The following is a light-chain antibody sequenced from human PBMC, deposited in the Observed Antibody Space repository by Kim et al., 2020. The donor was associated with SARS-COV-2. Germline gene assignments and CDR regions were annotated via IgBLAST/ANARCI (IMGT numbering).Light chain of an antibody. V-gene: IGLV3-19*01. CDR1: SLRSYY. CDR3: NSRDSNYNVV. J-gene: IGLJ2*01. Sequence: SSELTQDPAVSVALGQTVRITCQGDSLRSYYATWYQQKPGQAPIVVIYGKNNRPSGIPDRFSGSSSGNTASLTITGTQEGDEADYYCNSRDSNYNVVFGG. CDR2: GKN.